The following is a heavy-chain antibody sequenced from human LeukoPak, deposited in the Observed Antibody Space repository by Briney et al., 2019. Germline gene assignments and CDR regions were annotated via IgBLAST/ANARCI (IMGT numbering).Heavy chain of an antibody. J-gene: IGHJ6*03. V-gene: IGHV3-23*01. CDR2: ISGSGGST. CDR1: GFTFSSYA. CDR3: ANSGIPGTTRWSFGDYYMDV. Sequence: GGSLRLSCAASGFTFSSYAMSWVRQAPGKGLEWVSAISGSGGSTYYADSVKGRFTISRDNSKNTLYLQMNSLRAEDTAVYYCANSGIPGTTRWSFGDYYMDVWGKGTTVTVSS. D-gene: IGHD1-7*01.